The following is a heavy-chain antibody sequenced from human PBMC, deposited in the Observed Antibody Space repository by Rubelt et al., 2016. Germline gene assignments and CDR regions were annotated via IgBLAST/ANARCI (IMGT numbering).Heavy chain of an antibody. CDR1: ISSSSYY. D-gene: IGHD1-1*01. Sequence: ISSSSYYWGWIRQPPGKGLEWIGSIYYSGSTYYNPSLKSRVTISVDTSKNQFSLKLSSVTAADTAVYYCAREQLERPFDYWGQGTLVTVSS. V-gene: IGHV4-39*02. CDR2: IYYSGST. CDR3: AREQLERPFDY. J-gene: IGHJ4*02.